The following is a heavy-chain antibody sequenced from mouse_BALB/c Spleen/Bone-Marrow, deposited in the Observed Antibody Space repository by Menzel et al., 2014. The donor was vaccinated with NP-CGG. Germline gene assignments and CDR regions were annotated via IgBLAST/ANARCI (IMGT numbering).Heavy chain of an antibody. V-gene: IGHV2-9*02. Sequence: VHLVESGPGLVAPSQSLSITCTVSGFSLTSYGVHWVRQPPEKGLEWLGVIWAGGSTNYNSALMSRLSISKDNSKSQVFLKVNSLQTDDTAMYYCARDWLRRAMDYWGQGTSVTVSS. CDR1: GFSLTSYG. CDR3: ARDWLRRAMDY. J-gene: IGHJ4*01. CDR2: IWAGGST. D-gene: IGHD2-2*01.